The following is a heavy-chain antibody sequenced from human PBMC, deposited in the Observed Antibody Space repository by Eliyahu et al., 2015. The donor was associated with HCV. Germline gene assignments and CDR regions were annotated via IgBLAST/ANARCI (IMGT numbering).Heavy chain of an antibody. CDR3: ARIVRDIVVVPAAPSYYYYYGMDV. J-gene: IGHJ6*02. Sequence: QVTLKESGPVLVKPTETLTLTCTVSGFSLSNARMGVSWIRQPPGKALEWLAHIFSNDEKSYSTSLKSRLTISKDTSKSQVVLTMTNMDPVDTATYYCARIVRDIVVVPAAPSYYYYYGMDVWGQGTTVTVSS. V-gene: IGHV2-26*01. CDR2: IFSNDEK. D-gene: IGHD2-2*01. CDR1: GFSLSNARMG.